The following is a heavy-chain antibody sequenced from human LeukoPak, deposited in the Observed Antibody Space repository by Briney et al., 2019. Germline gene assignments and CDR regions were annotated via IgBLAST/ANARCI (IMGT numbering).Heavy chain of an antibody. Sequence: GGSLRLSCAASGFTFDDYAMHWVRQAPGKGLEWVSGISWNSGSIGYADSVKGRFTISRDDAKNSLYLQMNSLRAEDTALYYCAKGLTRYANGGYFDYWGQGTLVTVSS. CDR1: GFTFDDYA. CDR3: AKGLTRYANGGYFDY. J-gene: IGHJ4*02. V-gene: IGHV3-9*01. D-gene: IGHD3-16*01. CDR2: ISWNSGSI.